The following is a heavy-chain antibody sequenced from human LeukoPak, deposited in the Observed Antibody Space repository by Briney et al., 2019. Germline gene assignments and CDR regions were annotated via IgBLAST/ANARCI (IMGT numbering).Heavy chain of an antibody. CDR2: IYSGGST. J-gene: IGHJ4*02. V-gene: IGHV3-53*01. CDR3: AKWELYSGFYYIDY. Sequence: GGSLRLSCAASGFTVSSNYMSWVRQAPGKGLEWVSVIYSGGSTYYADSVKGRFTISRDNSKNTLYLQMNSLRAEDTAVYYCAKWELYSGFYYIDYWGQGTLATVSS. CDR1: GFTVSSNY. D-gene: IGHD1-26*01.